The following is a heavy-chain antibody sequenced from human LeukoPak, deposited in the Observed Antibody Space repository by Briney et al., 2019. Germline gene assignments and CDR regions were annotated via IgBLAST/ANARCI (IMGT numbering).Heavy chain of an antibody. CDR2: INHSGST. D-gene: IGHD3-9*01. J-gene: IGHJ2*01. V-gene: IGHV4-34*01. Sequence: PSETLSLTCAVYGGFFSGYYWSWLRQPPGKGLEWVGEINHSGSTNYNPSLKSRVTISVDTSKNQFSLKLSSVTAADTAVYYCARGVPSFLTGYYSTYWYFDLWGRGTLVTVSS. CDR3: ARGVPSFLTGYYSTYWYFDL. CDR1: GGFFSGYY.